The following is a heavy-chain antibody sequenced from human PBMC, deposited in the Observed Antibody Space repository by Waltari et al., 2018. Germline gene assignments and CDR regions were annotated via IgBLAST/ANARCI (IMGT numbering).Heavy chain of an antibody. V-gene: IGHV1-2*06. CDR3: ARGSSQNWGLFDY. CDR1: GYTFTGYY. Sequence: QVQLVQSGAEVKKHGASVTVSCKASGYTFTGYYIHWVRQAPGQGLEWMGRINPNSGGTTYAQKFQGRVTMTRDTSISTAYMELSRLRSDDTAVYYCARGSSQNWGLFDYWGQGTLVTVSS. D-gene: IGHD7-27*01. CDR2: INPNSGGT. J-gene: IGHJ4*02.